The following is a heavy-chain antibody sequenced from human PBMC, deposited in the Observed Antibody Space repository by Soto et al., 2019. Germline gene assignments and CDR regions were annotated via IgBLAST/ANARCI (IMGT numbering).Heavy chain of an antibody. CDR2: ISAYNGNT. V-gene: IGHV1-18*04. D-gene: IGHD2-2*01. CDR1: GYTFTSYG. J-gene: IGHJ4*02. Sequence: ASVKVSCKASGYTFTSYGISWVRQAPGQGLEWMGWISAYNGNTNYAQKLQGRVTMTTDTSTSTAYMELRSLRSDDTAVYYCAGLRYCSRTSCKYFDYWGQGPLFAVSS. CDR3: AGLRYCSRTSCKYFDY.